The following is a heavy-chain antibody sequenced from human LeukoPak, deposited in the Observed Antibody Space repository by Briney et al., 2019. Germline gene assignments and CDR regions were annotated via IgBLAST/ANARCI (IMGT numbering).Heavy chain of an antibody. Sequence: ASVKVSCKASGYTFTSYDINWVRQATGQGLEWMGWMNPNSGNTGYAQKFQGRVTITEDTSTDTAYMELSSLRSEDTAVYYCATGYQLLWNKAFDIWGQGTMVTVSS. J-gene: IGHJ3*02. D-gene: IGHD2-2*01. CDR1: GYTFTSYD. CDR3: ATGYQLLWNKAFDI. V-gene: IGHV1-8*03. CDR2: MNPNSGNT.